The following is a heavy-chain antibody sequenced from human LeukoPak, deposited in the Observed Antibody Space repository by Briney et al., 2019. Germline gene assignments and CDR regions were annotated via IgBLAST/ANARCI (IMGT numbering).Heavy chain of an antibody. D-gene: IGHD5/OR15-5a*01. Sequence: GGSPRLSCAASGFTFSSYDMHWVRQAPGRGLEWVSAIGIAGDTYYPDSVKGRFTISRENAKNFMYSQMDSLKDGDTAVYYCIRGGIQVSGIDAFDIWGQGTMVTVSS. CDR1: GFTFSSYD. CDR2: IGIAGDT. J-gene: IGHJ3*02. CDR3: IRGGIQVSGIDAFDI. V-gene: IGHV3-13*01.